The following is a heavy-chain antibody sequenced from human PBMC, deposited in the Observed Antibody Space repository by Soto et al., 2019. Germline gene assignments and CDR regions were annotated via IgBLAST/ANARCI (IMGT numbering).Heavy chain of an antibody. CDR3: ARSEMTYNWND. J-gene: IGHJ4*02. V-gene: IGHV3-23*01. D-gene: IGHD1-20*01. CDR2: VSGSGEMT. CDR1: GFTFRGDA. Sequence: PWGSLRLSCVASGFTFRGDAMSWFRQAPGKGLEWVSSVSGSGEMTHYADSVKGRFTISRDNSKNMLYLHMESLRVDDTAVYYCARSEMTYNWNDWGQGTLVTVSS.